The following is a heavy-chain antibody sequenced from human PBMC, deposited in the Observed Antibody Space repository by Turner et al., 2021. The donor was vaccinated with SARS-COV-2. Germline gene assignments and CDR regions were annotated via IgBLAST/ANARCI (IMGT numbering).Heavy chain of an antibody. J-gene: IGHJ5*02. V-gene: IGHV4-39*01. CDR1: GGSISSSSYY. CDR3: ARHWEVAAAAYLARFDP. D-gene: IGHD6-13*01. Sequence: QLQLQESGPGLVKPSKTLSLTCTVSGGSISSSSYYWGWIRQPPGKGLEWIGSIYYSGSTYYNPSLKSRVTISVDTSKNQFSLKLSSVTAADTAVYYCARHWEVAAAAYLARFDPWGQGTLVTVSS. CDR2: IYYSGST.